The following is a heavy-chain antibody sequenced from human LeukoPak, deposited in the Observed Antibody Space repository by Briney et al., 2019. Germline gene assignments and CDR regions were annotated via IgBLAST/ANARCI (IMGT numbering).Heavy chain of an antibody. D-gene: IGHD2-15*01. Sequence: GGSLRLSCAASRFTFSSYAMSWVRQAPGKGLEWVSVISGSGGSTYYADSVKGRFTISRDNSKNTLYLQMNSLRAEDTAVYYCAKVFGRYCSGGSCYFDYWGQGTLVTVSS. CDR2: ISGSGGST. CDR3: AKVFGRYCSGGSCYFDY. J-gene: IGHJ4*02. V-gene: IGHV3-23*01. CDR1: RFTFSSYA.